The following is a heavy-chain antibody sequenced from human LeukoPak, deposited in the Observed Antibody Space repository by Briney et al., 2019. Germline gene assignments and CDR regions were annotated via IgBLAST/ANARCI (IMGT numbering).Heavy chain of an antibody. D-gene: IGHD2-2*01. CDR3: ARASLRPSYYYYYYMDV. Sequence: ASVKVSCKASGGTFSSYAISWVRQAPGQGLEWMGGIIPIFGTANYAQKFQGRVTITTDESTSTAYMELSSLRSEDTAVYYCARASLRPSYYYYYYMDVWGKGTTVTVSS. V-gene: IGHV1-69*05. CDR2: IIPIFGTA. J-gene: IGHJ6*03. CDR1: GGTFSSYA.